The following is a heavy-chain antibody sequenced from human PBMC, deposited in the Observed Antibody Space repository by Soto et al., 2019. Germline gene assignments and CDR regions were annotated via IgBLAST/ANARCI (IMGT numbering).Heavy chain of an antibody. D-gene: IGHD3-10*01. CDR1: GFTFNNFG. Sequence: GSLRLSCAASGFTFNNFGLSWVRQTPGRGLEWVSAISSGGGTTYYADSVKGRFTISRDNSKNTLYLQMDSLRAEDTAVYYCAKDFLLWLGDLFSSFDSWGQGTLVTAPQ. V-gene: IGHV3-23*01. CDR3: AKDFLLWLGDLFSSFDS. J-gene: IGHJ4*02. CDR2: ISSGGGTT.